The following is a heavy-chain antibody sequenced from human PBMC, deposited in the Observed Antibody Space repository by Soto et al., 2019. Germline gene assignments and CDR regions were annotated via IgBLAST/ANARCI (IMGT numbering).Heavy chain of an antibody. CDR3: ARHFPLPTDLQFYYYYYYGVDV. D-gene: IGHD3-3*02. CDR2: IDPSDSYS. J-gene: IGHJ6*02. CDR1: GYNFTTFW. Sequence: GESLKISCKASGYNFTTFWISWMRQVPGKGLEWMGRIDPSDSYSNYSPSFQGHITTSADKSINTAYLHFSNLKASDTAVYYCARHFPLPTDLQFYYYYYYGVDVWGHGTAVTVS. V-gene: IGHV5-10-1*01.